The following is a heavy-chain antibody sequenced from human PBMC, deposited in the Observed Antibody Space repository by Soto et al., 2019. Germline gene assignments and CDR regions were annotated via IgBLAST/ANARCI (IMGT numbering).Heavy chain of an antibody. CDR2: IKSKTDGGTT. D-gene: IGHD6-13*01. CDR3: TTDLTAYSSSWSLDY. V-gene: IGHV3-15*01. CDR1: GFTFSNAW. J-gene: IGHJ4*02. Sequence: EVQLVESGGGLVKPGGSLRLSCAASGFTFSNAWMSWVRQAPGKGLEWVGRIKSKTDGGTTDYAAPVKGRFTISRDDSKNTLYLQLNILKTEDTAVYYCTTDLTAYSSSWSLDYWGQGTLVTVSS.